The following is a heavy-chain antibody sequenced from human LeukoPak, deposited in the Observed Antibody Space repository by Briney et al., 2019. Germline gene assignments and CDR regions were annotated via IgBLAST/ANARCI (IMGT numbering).Heavy chain of an antibody. Sequence: GGSLRLSCAASGFNFDDYVMNWVRQAPGKGMEWVAYISPNADNIHYADSVKGRCTISRDNAKNSLFLQVNSLRAEDTAVYFCVTESGWLFDFWGQGTLVTVSS. J-gene: IGHJ4*02. CDR2: ISPNADNI. V-gene: IGHV3-11*04. D-gene: IGHD5-12*01. CDR1: GFNFDDYV. CDR3: VTESGWLFDF.